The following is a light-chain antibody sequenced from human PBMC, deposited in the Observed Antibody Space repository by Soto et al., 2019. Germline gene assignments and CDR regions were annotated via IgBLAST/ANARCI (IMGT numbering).Light chain of an antibody. J-gene: IGLJ1*01. CDR3: GAHPGTASYFVYV. CDR1: SGYSNYK. CDR2: VGTGGIVG. V-gene: IGLV9-49*01. Sequence: VLTQPPSASASLGASVTLTCTLSSGYSNYKVDWYQQRPGKGPRFVMRVGTGGIVGSKGDGIPDRFSVLGSGLNRYLTIKNIQEEDESYYHCGAHPGTASYFVYVLGTGPYVTVL.